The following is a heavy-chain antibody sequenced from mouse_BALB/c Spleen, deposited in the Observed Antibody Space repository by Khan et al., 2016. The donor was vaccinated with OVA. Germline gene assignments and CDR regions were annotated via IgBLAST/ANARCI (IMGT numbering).Heavy chain of an antibody. V-gene: IGHV1-7*01. J-gene: IGHJ3*01. D-gene: IGHD1-1*01. CDR1: GNTFTSYW. CDR3: ANHGSSSAWLTY. Sequence: QVQLQQSGAELAKPGASVKMSCKASGNTFTSYWMHWVKQRPGQGLEWIGYINPSTGYTEYNQRFKDKATLTADKSSSTAYMQLSSLTSEESAVYYCANHGSSSAWLTYWGQGTLVTVSA. CDR2: INPSTGYT.